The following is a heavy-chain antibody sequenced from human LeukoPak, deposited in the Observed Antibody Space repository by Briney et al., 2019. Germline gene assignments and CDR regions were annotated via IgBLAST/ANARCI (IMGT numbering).Heavy chain of an antibody. CDR2: INPNSGGT. CDR3: AREGAAAEEVNWFDP. V-gene: IGHV1-2*02. J-gene: IGHJ5*02. CDR1: GYTFTGYY. Sequence: XSVKVSCKASGYTFTGYYMHWVRQAPGQGLEWMGWINPNSGGTHYVQKFQGRVTMTRDTSISTAYMELSGLRSDDTAVYYCAREGAAAEEVNWFDPWGQGTLVIVSS. D-gene: IGHD6-25*01.